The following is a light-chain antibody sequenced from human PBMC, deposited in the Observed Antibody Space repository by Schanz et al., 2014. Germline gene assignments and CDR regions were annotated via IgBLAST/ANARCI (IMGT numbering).Light chain of an antibody. CDR1: SSDVGGYNY. CDR3: SSYGGSNFVV. V-gene: IGLV2-8*01. CDR2: EVT. J-gene: IGLJ2*01. Sequence: QSALTQPASVSGSPGQSVTISCTGTSSDVGGYNYVSWYQQHPGKAPKVMIYEVTKRPSGVPDRYSGSKSGNTASLTVSGLQAEDEADYYCSSYGGSNFVVFGGGTKLTVL.